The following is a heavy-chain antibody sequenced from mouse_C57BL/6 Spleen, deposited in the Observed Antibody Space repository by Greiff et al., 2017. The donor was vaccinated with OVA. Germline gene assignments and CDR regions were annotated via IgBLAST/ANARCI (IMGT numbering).Heavy chain of an antibody. CDR1: GYTFTSYW. V-gene: IGHV1-53*01. CDR2: INPSNGGT. D-gene: IGHD4-1*01. J-gene: IGHJ1*03. CDR3: ARNWDLVGPYWYFDV. Sequence: QVQLQQPGTELVKPGASVKLSCKASGYTFTSYWMHWVKQRPGQGLEWIRNINPSNGGTNYNEKFKSKATLTVDKSSSTAYMQLSSLTSEDSAVYYCARNWDLVGPYWYFDVWGTGTTVTVSS.